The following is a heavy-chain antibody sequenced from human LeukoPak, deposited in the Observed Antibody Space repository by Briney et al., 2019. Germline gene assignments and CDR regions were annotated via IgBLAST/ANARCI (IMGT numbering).Heavy chain of an antibody. CDR3: ARDYTGGWNDY. D-gene: IGHD7-27*01. Sequence: PGGSLRLSCAAAGFNFRKHWMSWVRQAIGKGLECVAKIKEDGSEKHYVDSVKGRFTISRDNAKSSLYLQMDNLRAEDTAVYYCARDYTGGWNDYWGQGTLVTVSS. J-gene: IGHJ4*02. V-gene: IGHV3-7*01. CDR1: GFNFRKHW. CDR2: IKEDGSEK.